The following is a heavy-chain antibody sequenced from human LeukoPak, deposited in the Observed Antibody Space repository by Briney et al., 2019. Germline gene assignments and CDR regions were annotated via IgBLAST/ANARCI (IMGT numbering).Heavy chain of an antibody. CDR3: ARESQLLSYYYYYMDV. Sequence: SETLSLTCTVSGGSISSYYWSWIRQPPGEGLEWIGYIYYSGSTNYNPSLKSRVTISVDTSKNQFSLKLSSVTAADTAVYYCARESQLLSYYYYYMDVWGKGTTVTVSS. CDR1: GGSISSYY. CDR2: IYYSGST. V-gene: IGHV4-59*01. D-gene: IGHD2-2*01. J-gene: IGHJ6*03.